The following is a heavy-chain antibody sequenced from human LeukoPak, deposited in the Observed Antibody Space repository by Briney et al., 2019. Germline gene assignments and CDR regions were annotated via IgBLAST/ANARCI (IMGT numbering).Heavy chain of an antibody. J-gene: IGHJ3*02. CDR1: GYTFTSYA. CDR3: ARVGGLSAFDI. D-gene: IGHD2-8*01. Sequence: ASVKVSCKASGYTFTSYAMHWVRQAPGQRLEWMGWINAGNGNTKYSQKFQGRVTITRDTSASAAYMELSSLRSEDTAVYYCARVGGLSAFDIWGQGTMVTVSS. V-gene: IGHV1-3*01. CDR2: INAGNGNT.